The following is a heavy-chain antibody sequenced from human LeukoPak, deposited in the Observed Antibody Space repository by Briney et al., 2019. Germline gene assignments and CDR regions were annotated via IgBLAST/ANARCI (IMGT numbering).Heavy chain of an antibody. CDR3: ARDPAYGALDY. Sequence: GGSLRLSCAASESIFSSSWMSWVRQAPGKGLEWVANIKQDGSKENYVDSVKGRFTISRDNAKNSLFLQMNSLRAEDTAVYYCARDPAYGALDYWGQGTLVTVSS. CDR1: ESIFSSSW. V-gene: IGHV3-7*03. CDR2: IKQDGSKE. J-gene: IGHJ4*02. D-gene: IGHD4-17*01.